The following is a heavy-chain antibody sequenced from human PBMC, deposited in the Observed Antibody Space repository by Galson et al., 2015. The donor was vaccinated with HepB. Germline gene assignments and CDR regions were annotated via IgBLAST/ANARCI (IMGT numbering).Heavy chain of an antibody. D-gene: IGHD2-15*01. CDR3: AKDSSYCSSVSCFFDY. J-gene: IGHJ4*02. V-gene: IGHV3-23*01. CDR1: GFTFSSYA. CDR2: ISGKGGST. Sequence: SLRLSCATSGFTFSSYAMSWARQAPGKGLEWVSDISGKGGSTNYADSVKGRFTISRDHSKNTLYLQMNSLRAEDTAVYYCAKDSSYCSSVSCFFDYWGQGTLVTVSS.